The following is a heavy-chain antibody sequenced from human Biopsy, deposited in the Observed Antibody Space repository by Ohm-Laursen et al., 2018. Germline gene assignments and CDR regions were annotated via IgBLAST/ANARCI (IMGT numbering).Heavy chain of an antibody. CDR1: SYTFTDYN. Sequence: SSVKVSCKASSYTFTDYNTHWMRQAPGQGLEWLGYINCKTGATNYAQKFQGTVTMTRDTSISTAYLALGSLRSADTAIYYCARDPLNGHKHFDYWGQGSLVTVSS. CDR2: INCKTGAT. CDR3: ARDPLNGHKHFDY. V-gene: IGHV1-2*02. J-gene: IGHJ4*02. D-gene: IGHD2-8*01.